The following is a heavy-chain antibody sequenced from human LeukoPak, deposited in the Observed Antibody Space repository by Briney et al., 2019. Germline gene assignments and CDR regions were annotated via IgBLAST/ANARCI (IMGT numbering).Heavy chain of an antibody. V-gene: IGHV3-7*01. CDR1: GFTFSSYW. Sequence: PGGSLRLSCAASGFTFSSYWMSWVRQAPGKGLEWVANIKQDGSDKYYVDSVQGRFTISRDDAKNSLYLQMNSLRAEDTAVYYCGKSHSYGFDYWGQGTLVTVSS. D-gene: IGHD5-18*01. CDR2: IKQDGSDK. J-gene: IGHJ4*02. CDR3: GKSHSYGFDY.